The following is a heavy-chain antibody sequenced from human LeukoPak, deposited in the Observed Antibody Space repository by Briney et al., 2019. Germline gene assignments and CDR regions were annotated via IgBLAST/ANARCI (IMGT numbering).Heavy chain of an antibody. V-gene: IGHV3-30*04. CDR1: GFTFSSYA. Sequence: GGSLRLSCAASGFTFSSYATHWVRQAPGKGLEWVAVISYDGSNKYYADSVKGRFTISRDNSKNTLYLQMNSLRAEDTAVYYCTRGYYDIEWNAFDIWGQGTMVTVSS. CDR2: ISYDGSNK. CDR3: TRGYYDIEWNAFDI. D-gene: IGHD3-9*01. J-gene: IGHJ3*02.